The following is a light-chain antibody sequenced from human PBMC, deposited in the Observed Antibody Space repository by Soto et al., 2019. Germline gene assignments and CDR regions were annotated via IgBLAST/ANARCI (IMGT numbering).Light chain of an antibody. CDR3: EKYNNWPPIT. V-gene: IGKV3-15*01. CDR1: QRISSN. CDR2: GAS. J-gene: IGKJ5*01. Sequence: EIVMTQSPATLSVSPGERATLSCRASQRISSNLAWYQQKPGQAPRLLIFGASFRAPGIPASFSGSGSGTEFTLTISSQQSEDFAVYYCEKYNNWPPITFGQGTRLEIK.